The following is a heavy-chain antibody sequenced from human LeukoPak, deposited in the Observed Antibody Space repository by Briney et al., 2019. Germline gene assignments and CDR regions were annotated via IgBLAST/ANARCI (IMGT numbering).Heavy chain of an antibody. CDR2: INPNSGGT. CDR1: GYTFTGYY. CDR3: ARAPRRVGATLNAFDI. Sequence: ASVKVSCKASGYTFTGYYMHWVRQAPGQGLEWMGWINPNSGGTNYAQKFQGRVTMTRDTSISTAYMELSRLRSDDTAVYYCARAPRRVGATLNAFDIWGQGTMVTVSS. D-gene: IGHD1-26*01. V-gene: IGHV1-2*02. J-gene: IGHJ3*02.